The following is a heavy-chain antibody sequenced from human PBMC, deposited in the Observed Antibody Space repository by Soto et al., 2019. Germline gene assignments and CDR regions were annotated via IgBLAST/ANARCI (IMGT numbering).Heavy chain of an antibody. CDR1: GGTFSNYA. V-gene: IGHV1-69*12. Sequence: QVQLVQSGAEVKKPGSSVRVSCKASGGTFSNYAINWVRQAPGQGLEWIGGFMPLFGTTNYAQKFQGRVTITADESTNTAYMQLSSLRSADTAVYYCARGRERGGGWSWGDPTDSWGQGTLVTVSS. D-gene: IGHD6-19*01. J-gene: IGHJ4*02. CDR3: ARGRERGGGWSWGDPTDS. CDR2: FMPLFGTT.